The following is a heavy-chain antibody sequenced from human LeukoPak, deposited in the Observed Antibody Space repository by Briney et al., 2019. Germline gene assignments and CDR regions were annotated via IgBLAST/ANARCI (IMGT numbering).Heavy chain of an antibody. J-gene: IGHJ4*02. V-gene: IGHV4-59*01. CDR3: AREDRSWFGELFEGFDY. CDR2: IYYSRST. Sequence: PSETLSLTCTVSGGSISSYYWSWIRQPPGKGLEWIGYIYYSRSTNYNPSLKSRVTISVDTSKNQFSLKLSSVTAADTAVYYCAREDRSWFGELFEGFDYWGQGTLVTVSS. D-gene: IGHD3-10*01. CDR1: GGSISSYY.